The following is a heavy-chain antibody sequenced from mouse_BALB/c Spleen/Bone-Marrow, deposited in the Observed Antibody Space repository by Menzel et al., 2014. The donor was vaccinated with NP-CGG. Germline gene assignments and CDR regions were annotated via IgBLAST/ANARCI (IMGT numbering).Heavy chain of an antibody. V-gene: IGHV4-1*02. CDR3: ARPGTWGYFDD. CDR2: INPDSSMI. D-gene: IGHD4-1*01. Sequence: EVQLQQSGGGLVQPGGSLKLSCAASGFDFSRYWMSWVRQAPGKGLEWIGEINPDSSMINYTPSLKDKFIISRDNAKNTLYLQMSKVRSEDTALYYCARPGTWGYFDDWGQGTTLTVSS. CDR1: GFDFSRYW. J-gene: IGHJ2*01.